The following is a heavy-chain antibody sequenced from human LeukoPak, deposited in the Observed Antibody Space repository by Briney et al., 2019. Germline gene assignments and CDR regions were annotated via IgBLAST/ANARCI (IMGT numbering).Heavy chain of an antibody. Sequence: WIRQPPGKGLEWIGVIKSMSYGGTTEYAASVKGRFTISRDDSKSIAYLQMNSLKTEDTAVYYCTRVGYWGQGTLVTVSS. CDR2: IKSMSYGGTT. V-gene: IGHV3-49*02. J-gene: IGHJ4*02. CDR3: TRVGY.